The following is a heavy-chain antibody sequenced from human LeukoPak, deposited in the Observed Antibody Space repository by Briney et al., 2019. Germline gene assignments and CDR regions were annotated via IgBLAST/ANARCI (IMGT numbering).Heavy chain of an antibody. CDR2: IYNSGNT. CDR3: ARTAYDSSDIYRFDY. Sequence: SETLSLTCALSGGSISRGDYSWRWVRQPPGEGLDWIGFIYNSGNTYYNPSRKSRLTLSVDTSKNQFSLNLSSVTAAATAVYYCARTAYDSSDIYRFDYWGQGTLVTVSS. V-gene: IGHV4-30-4*07. D-gene: IGHD3-22*01. CDR1: GGSISRGDYS. J-gene: IGHJ4*02.